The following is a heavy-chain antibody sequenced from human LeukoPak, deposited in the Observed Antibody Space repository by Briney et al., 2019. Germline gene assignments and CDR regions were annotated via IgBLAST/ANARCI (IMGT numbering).Heavy chain of an antibody. V-gene: IGHV4-4*07. CDR1: GCSISGYY. D-gene: IGHD2-21*02. CDR2: IYTGGST. J-gene: IGHJ4*02. Sequence: PSETLSLTCTVSGCSISGYYWSWIRQPAGKGLEWIVRIYTGGSTNYNPSLKSRVAMSVDTSKNQFSLTLNSVTAADTAVYYCARGASGVTAEVFDYWGEGTLVTVSS. CDR3: ARGASGVTAEVFDY.